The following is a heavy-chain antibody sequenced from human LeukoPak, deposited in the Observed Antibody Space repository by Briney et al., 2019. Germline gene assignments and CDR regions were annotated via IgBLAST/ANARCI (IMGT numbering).Heavy chain of an antibody. J-gene: IGHJ4*02. D-gene: IGHD6-19*01. Sequence: GGSLRLSCAASGFSFSSYAMSWVRQAPGKGLEWVSSISGSGDNTYYAESVKGRFTISRDNSKNTLYLQMNSLRAEDTAVYYCAKDLIAVAMFDYWGQGTLVTVSS. CDR1: GFSFSSYA. CDR2: ISGSGDNT. V-gene: IGHV3-23*01. CDR3: AKDLIAVAMFDY.